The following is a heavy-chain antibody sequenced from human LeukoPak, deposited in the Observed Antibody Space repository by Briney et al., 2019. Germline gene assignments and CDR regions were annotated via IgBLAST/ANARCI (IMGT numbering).Heavy chain of an antibody. D-gene: IGHD4/OR15-4a*01. V-gene: IGHV3-23*01. Sequence: GGSLRLSCTASGFTFSSYWMSWVRQAPGKGLEWVSDISDSGDITYYADSVKGRFTISRDNSKNTLYLQMNSLRAEDTAVYYCARMTVSGAFDIWGQGTLVTVSS. J-gene: IGHJ4*02. CDR3: ARMTVSGAFDI. CDR2: ISDSGDIT. CDR1: GFTFSSYW.